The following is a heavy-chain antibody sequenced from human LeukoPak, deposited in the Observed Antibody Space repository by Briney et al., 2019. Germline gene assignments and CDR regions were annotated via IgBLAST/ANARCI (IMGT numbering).Heavy chain of an antibody. J-gene: IGHJ4*02. V-gene: IGHV1-46*02. CDR1: GYAFKKYA. Sequence: SVKVSCKASGYAFKKYAISWVRQAPGQGLEWMGLINPSSGNTPYAQQFQGRVTMTRDTSTSTVYMELSSLRSEDTAVYYCARHSLIGTTPFDYWGQGTLVTVPS. CDR2: INPSSGNT. D-gene: IGHD1-20*01. CDR3: ARHSLIGTTPFDY.